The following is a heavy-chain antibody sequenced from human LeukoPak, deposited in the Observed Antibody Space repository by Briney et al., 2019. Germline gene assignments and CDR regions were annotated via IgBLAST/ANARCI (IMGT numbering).Heavy chain of an antibody. CDR1: GFTFSSYA. CDR3: ASGEMATICNDY. CDR2: ISYDGSNK. D-gene: IGHD5-24*01. J-gene: IGHJ4*02. Sequence: GRSLRLSCAASGFTFSSYAMHWVRQAPGKGLEWVAVISYDGSNKYYADSVKGRFTISRDNSKNTLYLQMNSLRAEDTAVYYCASGEMATICNDYWGQGTLVTVSS. V-gene: IGHV3-30*03.